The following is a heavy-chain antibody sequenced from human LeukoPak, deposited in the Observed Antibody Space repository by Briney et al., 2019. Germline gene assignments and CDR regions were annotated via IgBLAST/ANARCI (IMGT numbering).Heavy chain of an antibody. V-gene: IGHV4-34*01. CDR1: GFTFSSYA. CDR2: INHSGST. Sequence: LRLSCAASGFTFSSYAMHWVRQAPGKGLEWIGEINHSGSTNYNPSLKSRVTISVDTSKNQFSLKLSSVTAADTAVYYCARNSKYITGTYNWFDPWGQGTLVTVSS. CDR3: ARNSKYITGTYNWFDP. J-gene: IGHJ5*02. D-gene: IGHD1-20*01.